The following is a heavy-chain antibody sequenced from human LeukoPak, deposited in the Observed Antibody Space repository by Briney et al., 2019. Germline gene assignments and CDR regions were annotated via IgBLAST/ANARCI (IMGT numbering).Heavy chain of an antibody. D-gene: IGHD2-2*01. CDR3: ATGYCTSTTCYRSRFDY. J-gene: IGHJ4*02. CDR1: GFTFNSYG. Sequence: GGSPRLSCAASGFTFNSYGMHWVRQAPGKGLEWVAFIRYDGSNKYYADPVKGRFTISRDNSKNTLYLQMNSLRAEDTAVYYCATGYCTSTTCYRSRFDYWGQGTLVTVSS. CDR2: IRYDGSNK. V-gene: IGHV3-30*02.